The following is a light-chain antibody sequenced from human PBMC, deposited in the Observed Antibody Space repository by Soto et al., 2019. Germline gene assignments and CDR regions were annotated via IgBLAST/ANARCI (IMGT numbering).Light chain of an antibody. CDR3: QQGHNWPLT. Sequence: EIVMTQSPATLSVSPGESATLSCRASQSISSELAWYQQKPGQPPRLLIYGASTRATGVPARFTGSGSGSDFTPPISGLQSEDFAVYYCQQGHNWPLTFGQGTRLEI. CDR2: GAS. J-gene: IGKJ2*01. V-gene: IGKV3-15*01. CDR1: QSISSE.